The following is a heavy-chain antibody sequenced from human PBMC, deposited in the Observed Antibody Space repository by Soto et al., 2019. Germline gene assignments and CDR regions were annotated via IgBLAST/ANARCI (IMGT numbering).Heavy chain of an antibody. D-gene: IGHD6-13*01. V-gene: IGHV1-46*01. Sequence: VKVSCKASGYTFTSYYMHWVRPAPGQGPEWMGIINPSGGSTSYAQKFQGRVTRTRDTSTSTVYMALSSLRSEDTAVDFCAAEGIAATGVAFDIWGQGTMVTVSS. CDR3: AAEGIAATGVAFDI. CDR1: GYTFTSYY. J-gene: IGHJ3*02. CDR2: INPSGGST.